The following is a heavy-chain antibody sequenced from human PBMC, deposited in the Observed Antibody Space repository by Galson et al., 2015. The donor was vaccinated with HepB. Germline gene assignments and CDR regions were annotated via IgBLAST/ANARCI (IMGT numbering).Heavy chain of an antibody. J-gene: IGHJ6*02. Sequence: SLRLSCAASGFTFSSYAMHWVRQAPGKGLEWVAVISYDGSNKYYADSVKGRFTISRDNSKNTLYLQMNSLRAEDTAVYYCARDRDFWSGDYGMDVWGQGTTVTVSS. D-gene: IGHD3-3*01. CDR1: GFTFSSYA. V-gene: IGHV3-30-3*01. CDR2: ISYDGSNK. CDR3: ARDRDFWSGDYGMDV.